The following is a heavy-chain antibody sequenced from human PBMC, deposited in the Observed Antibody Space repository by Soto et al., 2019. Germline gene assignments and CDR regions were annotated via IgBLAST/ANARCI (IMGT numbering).Heavy chain of an antibody. CDR1: GGSFSGYY. V-gene: IGHV4-34*01. CDR3: ARAPLTGTTGPDY. Sequence: SETLSLTCAVYGGSFSGYYWSWIRQPPGKGLEWIGEINHSGSTNYNPSLKSRVTISVDTSKNQFSLKLSSVTAADTAVYYRARAPLTGTTGPDYWGQGTLVTVSS. CDR2: INHSGST. D-gene: IGHD1-7*01. J-gene: IGHJ4*02.